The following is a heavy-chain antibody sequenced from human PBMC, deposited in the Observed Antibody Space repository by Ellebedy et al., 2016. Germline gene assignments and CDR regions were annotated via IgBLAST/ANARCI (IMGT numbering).Heavy chain of an antibody. CDR1: GYFFTTQW. CDR3: ARFGATGFDGDY. Sequence: GGSLRLSXKGSGYFFTTQWIGWVRQMPGEGLEWMGIIYPGDSDTRYSPSFQGQVTISADKSINTAYLQWSSLKASDTAMYYCARFGATGFDGDYWGPGTLVTVSS. J-gene: IGHJ4*02. CDR2: IYPGDSDT. D-gene: IGHD1-26*01. V-gene: IGHV5-51*01.